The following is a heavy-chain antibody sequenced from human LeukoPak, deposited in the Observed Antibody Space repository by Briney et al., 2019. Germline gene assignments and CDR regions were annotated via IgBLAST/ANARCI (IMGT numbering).Heavy chain of an antibody. Sequence: GGSLRLSCAASGFTFGSYTMNWVRQPPGKGLEWVSNIGTSSTTIYYADSVKGRFTISRDNAKNSLYLQMNSLRADDTAVYYCARFAAGGSYYYYMDVWGKGTTVTVSS. CDR2: IGTSSTTI. V-gene: IGHV3-48*01. J-gene: IGHJ6*03. D-gene: IGHD6-25*01. CDR1: GFTFGSYT. CDR3: ARFAAGGSYYYYMDV.